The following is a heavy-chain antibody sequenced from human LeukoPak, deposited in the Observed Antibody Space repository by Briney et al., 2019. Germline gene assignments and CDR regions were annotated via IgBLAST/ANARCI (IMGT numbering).Heavy chain of an antibody. Sequence: GGSLRLSCAASGFTFSSYAMSWVRQSPGKGLEWVSAIFGSGSNTFYADSVKGRFTISRDNAKNTLYLQMNSLRAEDTAVYYCARGGRIAARPLDCWGQGTLVTVSS. CDR2: IFGSGSNT. D-gene: IGHD6-6*01. CDR1: GFTFSSYA. CDR3: ARGGRIAARPLDC. V-gene: IGHV3-23*01. J-gene: IGHJ4*02.